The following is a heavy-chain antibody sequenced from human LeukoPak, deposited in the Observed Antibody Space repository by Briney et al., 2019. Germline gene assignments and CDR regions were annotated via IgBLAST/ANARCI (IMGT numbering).Heavy chain of an antibody. J-gene: IGHJ4*02. CDR1: GGSFSGYY. D-gene: IGHD2-2*01. CDR2: INHSGST. CDR3: AGGVIVVAPAALGY. Sequence: SSETLSLTCAVYGGSFSGYYWSWVRQPPGKGLEWIGEINHSGSTNYNPSLKSRVTISVDTSKNQFSLKLSSVTAADTAVYYCAGGVIVVAPAALGYWGQGTLVTVSS. V-gene: IGHV4-34*01.